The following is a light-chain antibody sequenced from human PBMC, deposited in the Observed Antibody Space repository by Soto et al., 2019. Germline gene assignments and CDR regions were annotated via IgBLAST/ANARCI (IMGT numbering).Light chain of an antibody. CDR2: AAS. CDR1: QAISNY. Sequence: DIQLTQSPSSLSASVGDRVTITCRASQAISNYLIWYQQKPGKAPNLLIYAASSLQSGVPSRFSGSGSGTDFTLTISSLQPEDFATYYCQQSYSTPPYTFGQGTKLEIK. V-gene: IGKV1-39*01. CDR3: QQSYSTPPYT. J-gene: IGKJ2*01.